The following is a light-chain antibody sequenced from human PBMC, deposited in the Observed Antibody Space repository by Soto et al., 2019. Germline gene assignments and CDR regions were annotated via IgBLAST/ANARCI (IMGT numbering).Light chain of an antibody. CDR1: QSISSY. V-gene: IGKV1-39*01. J-gene: IGKJ1*01. CDR2: AAS. Sequence: DLQMTPSPSSLSASVGDRVTITCRASQSISSYLNWYQQKPGKAPKLLIYAASSLQSGVPSRFSGSGSGTDFTLTINSRQPEDFATYYCQQSYSTPPTFGQGTKVEIK. CDR3: QQSYSTPPT.